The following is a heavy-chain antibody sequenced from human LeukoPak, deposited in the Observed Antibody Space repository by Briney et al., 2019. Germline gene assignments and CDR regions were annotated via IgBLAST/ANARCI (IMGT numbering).Heavy chain of an antibody. CDR1: GGSISSSSYY. Sequence: PSETLSLTCTVSGGSISSSSYYWGWIRQPPGKGLEWIGSIYYSGSTSYNPSPKSRVTISVDASKNQFSLKLSSVTAADTAVYYCARHGRYYDILTGYYYWFDPWGQGTLVTVSS. CDR2: IYYSGST. V-gene: IGHV4-39*01. D-gene: IGHD3-9*01. J-gene: IGHJ5*02. CDR3: ARHGRYYDILTGYYYWFDP.